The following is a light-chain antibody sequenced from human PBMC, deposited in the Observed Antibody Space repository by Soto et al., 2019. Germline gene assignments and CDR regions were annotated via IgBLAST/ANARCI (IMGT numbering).Light chain of an antibody. Sequence: EIVMTQSPATLSVSPGEGATLSCRASQSVSSNLTWYQQKPGQAPRLLIYGASTRATGVPARFSGSGSGTELTITISSLQSEDFAVYYCQQRSNWPPITFGQGTRLE. CDR1: QSVSSN. CDR2: GAS. V-gene: IGKV3-15*01. CDR3: QQRSNWPPIT. J-gene: IGKJ5*01.